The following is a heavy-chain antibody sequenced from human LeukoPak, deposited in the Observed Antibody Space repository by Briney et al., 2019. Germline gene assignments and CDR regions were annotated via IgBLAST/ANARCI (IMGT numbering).Heavy chain of an antibody. CDR1: GFTFSSYS. J-gene: IGHJ4*02. CDR3: ARGMREARYFFDY. D-gene: IGHD3-10*01. V-gene: IGHV3-21*01. CDR2: ISSSSSYM. Sequence: RAGGSLRLSCAASGFTFSSYSMNWVRQAPGKGLEWVSSISSSSSYMYYADSAKGRFTISRDNARNSLYLQMNSLRAEDTAVYYCARGMREARYFFDYWGQGTLVTVSS.